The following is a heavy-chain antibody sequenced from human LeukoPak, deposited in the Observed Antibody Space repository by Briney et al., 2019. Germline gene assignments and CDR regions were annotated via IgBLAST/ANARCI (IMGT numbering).Heavy chain of an antibody. CDR2: IWSDGSNK. D-gene: IGHD6-25*01. V-gene: IGHV3-33*01. Sequence: GGSLRPSCVASGFTFSTYGIHWVRQAPGKGLEWVAVIWSDGSNKYYGDSVKGRFTISRDNSKNTMYLQMNSLRAEDTAVYYCARDSGHAFDVWGQATMVTVSS. CDR1: GFTFSTYG. J-gene: IGHJ3*01. CDR3: ARDSGHAFDV.